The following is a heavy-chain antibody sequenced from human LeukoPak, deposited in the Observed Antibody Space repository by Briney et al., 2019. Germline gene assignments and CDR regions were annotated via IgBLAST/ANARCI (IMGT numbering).Heavy chain of an antibody. D-gene: IGHD3-3*01. CDR2: INPNSGGT. CDR3: ARDRDDFWSGYALMDV. Sequence: GASVKVSCKASGYTFTGYYMHWVRQAPGQGLECMGRINPNSGGTNYAQKFQGRVTMTRDTSISTAYMELSRLRSDDTAVYYCARDRDDFWSGYALMDVWGKGTTVTVSS. J-gene: IGHJ6*03. V-gene: IGHV1-2*06. CDR1: GYTFTGYY.